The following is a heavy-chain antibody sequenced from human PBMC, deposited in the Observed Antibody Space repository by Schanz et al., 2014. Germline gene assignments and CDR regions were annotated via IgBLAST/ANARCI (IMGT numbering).Heavy chain of an antibody. Sequence: VELVESGGGVVQPGRSLRLSCAASGFTFSSYWMSWVRQAPGKGLEWVSGIGGSGGSTDYADSVRGRFTISRDNSKNTLFLQMSSLRAEDTAVYFCAKDRPGEYYNILTGGRDVFDIWGQGTMVTVSS. CDR3: AKDRPGEYYNILTGGRDVFDI. CDR2: IGGSGGST. J-gene: IGHJ3*02. V-gene: IGHV3-23*04. CDR1: GFTFSSYW. D-gene: IGHD3-9*01.